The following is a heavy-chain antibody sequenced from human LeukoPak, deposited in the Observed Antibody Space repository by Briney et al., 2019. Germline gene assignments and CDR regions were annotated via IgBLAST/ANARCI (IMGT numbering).Heavy chain of an antibody. J-gene: IGHJ4*02. D-gene: IGHD6-13*01. CDR1: GGSFSGYY. CDR2: ISSSGSTI. Sequence: LSLTCAVYGGSFSGYYWSWIRQAPGKGLEWVSYISSSGSTIYYADSVKGRFTISRDNAKNSLYLQMNSLRAEDTAVYYCARVEAAEDYWGQGTLVTVSS. CDR3: ARVEAAEDY. V-gene: IGHV3-11*01.